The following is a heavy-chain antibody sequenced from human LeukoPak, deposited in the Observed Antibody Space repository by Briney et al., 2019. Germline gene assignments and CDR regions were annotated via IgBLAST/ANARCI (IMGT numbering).Heavy chain of an antibody. Sequence: GASVKVSCKASGYTFTSYYMHWVRQAPGQGLEWMGIINPSGGSTSYAQKFQGRVTMTRDTSTSTVYMELSGLRSEDTAVYYCARAGRVVVITYYFDYWGQGTLVTVSS. D-gene: IGHD3-22*01. CDR2: INPSGGST. CDR3: ARAGRVVVITYYFDY. V-gene: IGHV1-46*01. CDR1: GYTFTSYY. J-gene: IGHJ4*02.